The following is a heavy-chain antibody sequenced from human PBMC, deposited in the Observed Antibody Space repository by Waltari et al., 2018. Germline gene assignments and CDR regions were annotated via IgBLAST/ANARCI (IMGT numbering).Heavy chain of an antibody. CDR3: AKFEYSGYDRYFQY. D-gene: IGHD5-12*01. CDR1: GFTFTSYA. CDR2: ISGSGETT. J-gene: IGHJ1*01. Sequence: EVQLLESGGGLVQPGGSLRLSCAVSGFTFTSYAMSWVRQAPGKGLEWVSSISGSGETTYYADSVKGRFTISRDNSKNTLYLQMNSLRADDTALYYCAKFEYSGYDRYFQYWGQGTLVTVSS. V-gene: IGHV3-23*01.